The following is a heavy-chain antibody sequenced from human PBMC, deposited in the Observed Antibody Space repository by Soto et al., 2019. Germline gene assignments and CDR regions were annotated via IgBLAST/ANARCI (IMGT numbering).Heavy chain of an antibody. D-gene: IGHD6-13*01. V-gene: IGHV6-1*01. CDR2: TYFRSKWYN. J-gene: IGHJ4*02. CDR1: GDSVSSNSAT. CDR3: AGGAHSTSFDY. Sequence: QVQLQQSGPGLVKPSQTLSLSCAISGDSVSSNSATWTWIRQSPSRGLEWLGRTYFRSKWYNEYAVSVKSRITINPDTSGNQFSLHLNSVTPEDTAVYYCAGGAHSTSFDYWGQGTLVTVSS.